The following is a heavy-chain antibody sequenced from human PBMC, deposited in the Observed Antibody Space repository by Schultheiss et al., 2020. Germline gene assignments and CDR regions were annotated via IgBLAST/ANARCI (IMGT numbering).Heavy chain of an antibody. J-gene: IGHJ6*02. CDR1: GGSISSGSYY. CDR3: TSATIWFGNYYYGMDV. D-gene: IGHD3-16*01. CDR2: IYTSVST. Sequence: SETLSLTCTVSGGSISSGSYYWSWIRQPAGKGLEWIGRIYTSVSTNYNTSLKSRVTISVDTSMNQFSLKLSSVTAADTAVYYCTSATIWFGNYYYGMDVWGQGTAVTGSS. V-gene: IGHV4-61*02.